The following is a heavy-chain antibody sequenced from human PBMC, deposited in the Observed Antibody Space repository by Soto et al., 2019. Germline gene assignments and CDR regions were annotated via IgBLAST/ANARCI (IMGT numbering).Heavy chain of an antibody. CDR3: ARHDYGEYYFDY. CDR1: GYSFTSYW. Sequence: GESLKISCKGSGYSFTSYWISWVRQMPGKGLEWMGRIDPSDSYTNYSPSFQGHVTISADKSISTAYLQWSSLKASDTAMYYCARHDYGEYYFDYWGQGTLVTVSS. J-gene: IGHJ4*02. D-gene: IGHD4-17*01. V-gene: IGHV5-10-1*01. CDR2: IDPSDSYT.